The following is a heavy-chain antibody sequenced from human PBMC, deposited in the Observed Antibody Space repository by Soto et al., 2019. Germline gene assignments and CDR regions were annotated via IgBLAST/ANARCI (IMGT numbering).Heavy chain of an antibody. CDR3: ARVVGYCRSTRCYPRRFDY. D-gene: IGHD2-2*01. CDR1: GGPISSRGYS. J-gene: IGHJ4*02. V-gene: IGHV4-39*02. CDR2: IYSSGST. Sequence: QLQLQESGPGLVKPSSTLSLTCTVSGGPISSRGYSWGWIRQRPGKGLEWIGTIYSSGSTFYHPSLQSRATLAVDTSKNHFSLRLSSVTAAVAAVCYCARVVGYCRSTRCYPRRFDYWGQGTLVTVSS.